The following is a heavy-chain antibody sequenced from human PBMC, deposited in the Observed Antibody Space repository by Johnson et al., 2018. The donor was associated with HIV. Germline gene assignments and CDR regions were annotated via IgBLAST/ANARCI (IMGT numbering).Heavy chain of an antibody. CDR3: SRHSPRGYRGYDAFDI. J-gene: IGHJ3*02. V-gene: IGHV3-7*05. CDR1: GFIFSSYW. D-gene: IGHD5-12*01. CDR2: VKQDGSEN. Sequence: EVQLLESGGGLVQPGGSLRLSCAASGFIFSSYWMSWVRQAPGKGLEWVANVKQDGSENNYVDSVKGRFTISRDNARNSLYLQMNSLRAEDTAVYYCSRHSPRGYRGYDAFDIWGQGTMVTVSS.